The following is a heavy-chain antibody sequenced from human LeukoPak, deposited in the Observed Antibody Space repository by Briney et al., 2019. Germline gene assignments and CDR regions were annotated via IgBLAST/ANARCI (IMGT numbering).Heavy chain of an antibody. CDR3: ARESATVSTRNLNYYYYGMDV. D-gene: IGHD4-17*01. CDR2: IYSGGST. V-gene: IGHV3-53*04. Sequence: GGSLRLSCAASGFTVSSNYMRWVRQAPGKGLEWVSVIYSGGSTYYADSVKGRFTISRHNSKNTLYLQMNSLRAEDTAVYYCARESATVSTRNLNYYYYGMDVWGQGTTVTVSS. J-gene: IGHJ6*02. CDR1: GFTVSSNY.